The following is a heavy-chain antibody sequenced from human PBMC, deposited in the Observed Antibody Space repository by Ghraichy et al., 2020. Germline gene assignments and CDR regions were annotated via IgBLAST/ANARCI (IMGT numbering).Heavy chain of an antibody. D-gene: IGHD5-18*01. Sequence: KVSCKGSGYSFTSYWIGWVRQMPGKGLEWMGIIYPGDSDTRYSPSFQGQVTISADKSISTAYLQWSSLKASDTAMYYCARALRGTAMAKGLVYFQHWGQGTLVTVSS. J-gene: IGHJ1*01. V-gene: IGHV5-51*01. CDR3: ARALRGTAMAKGLVYFQH. CDR2: IYPGDSDT. CDR1: GYSFTSYW.